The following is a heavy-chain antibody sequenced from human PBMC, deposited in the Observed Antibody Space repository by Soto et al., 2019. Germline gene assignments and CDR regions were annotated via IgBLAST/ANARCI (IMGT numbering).Heavy chain of an antibody. J-gene: IGHJ4*02. CDR2: IYYSGST. CDR3: ARSGGVPAADFDY. CDR1: GGSISSGGYY. V-gene: IGHV4-31*03. D-gene: IGHD2-2*01. Sequence: PSETLSLTCTVSGGSISSGGYYWSWIRRHPGKGLEWIGYIYYSGSTYYNPSLKSRVTISVDTSKNQFSLKLSSVTAADTAVYYCARSGGVPAADFDYWGQGTLVTVSS.